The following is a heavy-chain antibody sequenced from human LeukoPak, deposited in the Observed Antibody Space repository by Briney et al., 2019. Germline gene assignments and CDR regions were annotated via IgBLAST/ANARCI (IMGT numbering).Heavy chain of an antibody. J-gene: IGHJ3*02. CDR2: INPNSGGT. D-gene: IGHD6-6*01. Sequence: ASVKVSCMASGYTFTGYYMHCVRQAPGQGLEWMGWINPNSGGTNYAQKFQGRVTMTRDTSISTAYMELSRLRSDDTAVYYCARGSSSLKSDAFDIWGQGTMVTVSS. V-gene: IGHV1-2*02. CDR3: ARGSSSLKSDAFDI. CDR1: GYTFTGYY.